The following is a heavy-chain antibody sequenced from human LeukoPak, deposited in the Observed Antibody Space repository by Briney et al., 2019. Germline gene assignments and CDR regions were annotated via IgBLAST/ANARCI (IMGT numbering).Heavy chain of an antibody. CDR1: GGTFSSYA. J-gene: IGHJ4*02. CDR3: ARWGAVAGTVDY. V-gene: IGHV1-69*13. CDR2: IIPIFGTA. D-gene: IGHD6-19*01. Sequence: SVKVSCKASGGTFSSYAISWVRQAPGQGLEWMGGIIPIFGTANYAQKFQGRVTITADESTSTAYMELSSLRSEDTAVYYCARWGAVAGTVDYWGQGTLVTVSS.